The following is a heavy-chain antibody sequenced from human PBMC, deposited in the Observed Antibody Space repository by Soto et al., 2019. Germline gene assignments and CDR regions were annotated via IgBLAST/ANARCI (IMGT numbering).Heavy chain of an antibody. CDR3: ARHHGPTTXENWFDX. D-gene: IGHD5-12*01. Sequence: QVHLVQSGVEVKTPGASVKVSCQASGYTFFTYDISWVRQAPGQGLEWMGWISTYSGDTKYAQKFQGRVTMTTDTSTTTAYLXLRSLRSDDTAVYYCARHHGPTTXENWFDXWXXGXLXTVSS. V-gene: IGHV1-18*01. CDR2: ISTYSGDT. CDR1: GYTFFTYD. J-gene: IGHJ5*02.